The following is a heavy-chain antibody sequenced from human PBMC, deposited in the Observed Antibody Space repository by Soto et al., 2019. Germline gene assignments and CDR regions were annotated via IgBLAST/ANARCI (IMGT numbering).Heavy chain of an antibody. D-gene: IGHD2-21*01. V-gene: IGHV1-2*04. J-gene: IGHJ4*02. CDR1: GYTFTGYY. CDR2: INPNSGGT. CDR3: ARGEGGPRWGSIDY. Sequence: QVQLVQSGAEVKKPGASVKVSCKASGYTFTGYYMHWVRQAPGQGLEWMGWINPNSGGTNYAQQFQGWVTMTRDTSICTADMELSRLRSDATAVYYCARGEGGPRWGSIDYWGQGTLVTVSS.